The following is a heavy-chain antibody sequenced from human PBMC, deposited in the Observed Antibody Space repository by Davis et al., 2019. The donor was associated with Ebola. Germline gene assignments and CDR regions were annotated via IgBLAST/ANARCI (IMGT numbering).Heavy chain of an antibody. CDR3: ARGFGEQQTYDY. J-gene: IGHJ4*02. D-gene: IGHD6-13*01. V-gene: IGHV4-34*01. Sequence: ESLKISCAASGFTFIGHWMSWIRQPPGKGLEWIGEIKHSGSTNYIPSLKSRVTISADTSKNEFSLKLTSVTAADTAVYYCARGFGEQQTYDYWGQGTLVTVSS. CDR2: IKHSGST. CDR1: GFTFIGHW.